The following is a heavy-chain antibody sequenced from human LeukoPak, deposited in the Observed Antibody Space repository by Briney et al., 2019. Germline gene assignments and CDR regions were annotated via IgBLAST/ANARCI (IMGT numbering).Heavy chain of an antibody. CDR3: AKDVPNWAVDY. CDR1: GFTFTRRG. J-gene: IGHJ4*01. CDR2: LRSDGNGK. V-gene: IGHV3-30*02. Sequence: GGSLRLSCAASGFTFTRRGIHWVRQAPGKGLEWVAFLRSDGNGKNYANSVKGRFTISSDNSQNMVFLQMSSLRPEDTAVYYCAKDVPNWAVDYWGQGTLVTVSS. D-gene: IGHD7-27*01.